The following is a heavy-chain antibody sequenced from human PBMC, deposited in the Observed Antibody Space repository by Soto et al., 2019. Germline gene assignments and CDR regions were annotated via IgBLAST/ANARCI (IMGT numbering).Heavy chain of an antibody. CDR3: ARDLDGSGSYYTDY. D-gene: IGHD3-10*01. V-gene: IGHV1-18*01. J-gene: IGHJ4*02. Sequence: AASVKVSCKASGYVFIGYGISWVRQAPGQGLEWMGWISRHNGNTNYAQKFQGRVTMTTDASTSTAYMELRSLRSDDTAVYYCARDLDGSGSYYTDYWGQGTLVTVSS. CDR2: ISRHNGNT. CDR1: GYVFIGYG.